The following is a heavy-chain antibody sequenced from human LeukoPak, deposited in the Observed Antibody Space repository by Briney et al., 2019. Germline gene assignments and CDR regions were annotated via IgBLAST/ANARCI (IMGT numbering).Heavy chain of an antibody. Sequence: PGGSLRLSCTVSGFSLSSYAMSWVRRAPGKGLEWVSATSSSDAGKYYADSVRGRFTISRDNSRNTMYLQMNSLRAEDAVVYYCAKAPVTSCRGAFCYPFDSWGQGTVVTVSS. CDR2: TSSSDAGK. D-gene: IGHD2-15*01. J-gene: IGHJ4*02. CDR3: AKAPVTSCRGAFCYPFDS. V-gene: IGHV3-23*01. CDR1: GFSLSSYA.